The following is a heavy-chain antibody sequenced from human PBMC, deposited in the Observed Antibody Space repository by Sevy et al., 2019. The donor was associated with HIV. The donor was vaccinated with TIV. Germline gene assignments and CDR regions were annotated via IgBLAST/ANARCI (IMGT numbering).Heavy chain of an antibody. CDR2: INSDGSST. CDR1: GLTFSSYW. V-gene: IGHV3-74*01. CDR3: ARDKSGYSSGWEVRYYYYGMDV. D-gene: IGHD6-19*01. J-gene: IGHJ6*02. Sequence: GGSLRLSCAASGLTFSSYWMHWVRQAPGKGLVWVSGINSDGSSTSYADSVKGRFTISRDNAKNTLYLQMNSLRVEDTAVYYCARDKSGYSSGWEVRYYYYGMDVWGQGTTVTVSS.